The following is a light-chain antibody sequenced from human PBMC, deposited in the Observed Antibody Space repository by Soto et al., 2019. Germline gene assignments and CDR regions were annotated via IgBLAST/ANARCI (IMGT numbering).Light chain of an antibody. V-gene: IGLV2-8*01. CDR2: AVS. CDR3: SSYVGNNNLV. J-gene: IGLJ2*01. Sequence: QSALTQPPSASGSPGQSVTISCTGTSTDVGAYNYVSWYQQHPGKAPKLMIYAVSKRPSGVSDRFSGSKSGNTASLTVSGLQADDEADYYCSSYVGNNNLVFGGGTKVTVL. CDR1: STDVGAYNY.